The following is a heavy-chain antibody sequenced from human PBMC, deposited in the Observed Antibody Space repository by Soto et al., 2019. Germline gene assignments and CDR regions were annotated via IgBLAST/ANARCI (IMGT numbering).Heavy chain of an antibody. CDR1: GGSISSYY. CDR3: ARDRGYCSGGSCYSPLYYYRMDV. D-gene: IGHD2-15*01. Sequence: SETLSLTWTVSGGSISSYYWSWIRQPPGKGLEWIGYIYYSGSTNYNPSLKSRVTISVDTSKNQFSLKLSSVTAADTAVYYCARDRGYCSGGSCYSPLYYYRMDVWGQGTTVTVSS. V-gene: IGHV4-59*01. J-gene: IGHJ6*02. CDR2: IYYSGST.